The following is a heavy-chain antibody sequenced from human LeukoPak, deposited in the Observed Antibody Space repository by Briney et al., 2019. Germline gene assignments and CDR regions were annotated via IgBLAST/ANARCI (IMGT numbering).Heavy chain of an antibody. Sequence: ASVKVSCKASGYTFTGYYMHWVRQAPGQGLEWMGWINPNSGGTNSAQKFQGRVTMTRDTSISTAYMELSRLRSDDTAVYYCARAGVYYDSGSHRGWFDPWGQGTLVAVSS. CDR3: ARAGVYYDSGSHRGWFDP. V-gene: IGHV1-2*02. D-gene: IGHD3-10*01. CDR2: INPNSGGT. CDR1: GYTFTGYY. J-gene: IGHJ5*02.